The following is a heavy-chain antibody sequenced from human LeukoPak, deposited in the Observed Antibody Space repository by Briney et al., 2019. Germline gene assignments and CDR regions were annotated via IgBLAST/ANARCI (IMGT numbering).Heavy chain of an antibody. CDR2: IYPGDSNT. CDR1: GYSFTSFW. CDR3: ASRATLKLPFDF. Sequence: GESLKISCKTSGYSFTSFWIGWVRQMPGKGLEWMAIIYPGDSNTRYSPSFQGQVTISADKSISTAYLQWNNLKASDTAIYYCASRATLKLPFDFWGQGTLVTVSS. V-gene: IGHV5-51*01. D-gene: IGHD1-1*01. J-gene: IGHJ4*02.